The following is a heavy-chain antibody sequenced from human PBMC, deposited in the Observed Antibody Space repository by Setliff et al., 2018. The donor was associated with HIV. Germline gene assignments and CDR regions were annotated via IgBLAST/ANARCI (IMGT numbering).Heavy chain of an antibody. CDR3: ARGQFRLRPDSLDL. Sequence: HPGGSLRLSCEGSGFTFSVYGMHWVRQAPDKGLEWVAVIWYDGGRKHYADSAKGRFTISRDDSNNTLYLQLNSLRAEDTAIYYCARGQFRLRPDSLDLWGQGTLVTVSS. CDR1: GFTFSVYG. CDR2: IWYDGGRK. J-gene: IGHJ4*03. V-gene: IGHV3-33*01. D-gene: IGHD2-21*01.